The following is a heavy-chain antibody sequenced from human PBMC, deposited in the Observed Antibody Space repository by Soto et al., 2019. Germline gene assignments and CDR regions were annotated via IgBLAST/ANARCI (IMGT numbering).Heavy chain of an antibody. V-gene: IGHV4-59*01. Sequence: SETLSLTCPVFCGSILSSYWSWIWKPTRKGPEWIGYIYYSGSTSYNPSLKSRVTISVDTSKNQFSLKLSSVTAADTAVYYCARGMRVGYDFWSGYHVPSYYYYMDVWGKGTTVT. D-gene: IGHD3-3*01. CDR3: ARGMRVGYDFWSGYHVPSYYYYMDV. CDR2: IYYSGST. J-gene: IGHJ6*03. CDR1: CGSILSSY.